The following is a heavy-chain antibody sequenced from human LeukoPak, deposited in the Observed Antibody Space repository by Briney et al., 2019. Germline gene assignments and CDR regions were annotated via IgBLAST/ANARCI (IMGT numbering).Heavy chain of an antibody. J-gene: IGHJ5*02. D-gene: IGHD2-2*01. CDR3: AREGIGYCSSTSCRDGPYNWFDP. CDR2: IYTSGST. Sequence: PSQTLSLTCTVSGGSISSGSYYWSWIRQPAGKGLEWIGRIYTSGSTNYNPSHKSRVTISVDTSKNQFSLKLSSVTAADTAVYYCAREGIGYCSSTSCRDGPYNWFDPWGQGTLVTVSS. V-gene: IGHV4-61*02. CDR1: GGSISSGSYY.